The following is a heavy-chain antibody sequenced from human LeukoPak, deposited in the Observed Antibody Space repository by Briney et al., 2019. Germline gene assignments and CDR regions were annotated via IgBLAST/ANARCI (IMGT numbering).Heavy chain of an antibody. V-gene: IGHV4-59*01. CDR3: ASTPAYSSGWHTDPLADYYMDV. CDR2: IYYSGST. D-gene: IGHD6-19*01. CDR1: GGSISSYY. J-gene: IGHJ6*03. Sequence: PSETLSLTCTVSGGSISSYYWSWIRQPPGKGLEWIGYIYYSGSTNYNPSLKSRVTISVDTSKNQFSLKLSSVTAADTAVYYCASTPAYSSGWHTDPLADYYMDVWGKGTTVTVSS.